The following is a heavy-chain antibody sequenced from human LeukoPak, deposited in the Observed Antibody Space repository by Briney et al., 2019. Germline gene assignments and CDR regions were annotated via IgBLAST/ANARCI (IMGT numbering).Heavy chain of an antibody. CDR3: AGCSSTSCYSGLYGMDV. V-gene: IGHV3-30-3*01. CDR2: ISYDGSNK. Sequence: PGGSLRLSCAASGFTFSSYAMHWVRQAPGKGLEWVAVISYDGSNKYYADSVKGRFTISRDNSKNTLYLQMNSLRAEDTAVYYCAGCSSTSCYSGLYGMDVWGQGTTVTVS. CDR1: GFTFSSYA. D-gene: IGHD2-2*02. J-gene: IGHJ6*02.